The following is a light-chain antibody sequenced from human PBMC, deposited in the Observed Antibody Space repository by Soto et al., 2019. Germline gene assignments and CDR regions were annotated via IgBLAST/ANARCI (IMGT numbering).Light chain of an antibody. V-gene: IGKV3-20*01. CDR3: QQYGSSSWT. CDR2: GAS. J-gene: IGKJ1*01. Sequence: EIVLTQSPGTLSLSRGERATLSCRASQSVSSSYLAWYQQQPGQAPRLLIYGASSRATGIPDRFSGSGSGTDFTLTISRLEPEDFAVYYCQQYGSSSWTFGQGTKVDIK. CDR1: QSVSSSY.